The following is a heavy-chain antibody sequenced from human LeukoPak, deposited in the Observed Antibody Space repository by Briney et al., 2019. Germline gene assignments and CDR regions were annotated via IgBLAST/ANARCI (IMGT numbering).Heavy chain of an antibody. V-gene: IGHV1-2*02. CDR3: ARMEMATAIFDY. CDR1: GFTSSGYY. CDR2: INPNSGGT. D-gene: IGHD5-24*01. Sequence: ASVKVSSKASGFTSSGYYMHWVRQAPGQGFEWMGWINPNSGGTNYAQNLQGRVTMTTDTSTSTAYMELRSLRSGDTAMYYCARMEMATAIFDYWGQGTLVTVSS. J-gene: IGHJ4*02.